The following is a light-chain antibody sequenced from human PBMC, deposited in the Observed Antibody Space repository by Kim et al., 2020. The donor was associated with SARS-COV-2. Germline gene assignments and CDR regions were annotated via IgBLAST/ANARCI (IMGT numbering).Light chain of an antibody. J-gene: IGKJ1*01. V-gene: IGKV3-15*01. CDR2: GAS. Sequence: VSPGERVALSCRASQTISSNLAWYQQKPGQAPRLLIYGASTRATGFPARFSGTGSGTEFTLTISSLQSEDFAVYFCQQYNTRPPTFGQGTKVDIK. CDR3: QQYNTRPPT. CDR1: QTISSN.